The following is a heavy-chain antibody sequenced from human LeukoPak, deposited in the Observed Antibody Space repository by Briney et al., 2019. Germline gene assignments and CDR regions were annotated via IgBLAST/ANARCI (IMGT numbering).Heavy chain of an antibody. V-gene: IGHV3-23*01. J-gene: IGHJ4*02. D-gene: IGHD3-22*01. CDR3: AKSSSGGTDFDY. CDR2: ISGSGGST. Sequence: GGSLRLSCAASGSTFSSYAMSWVRQAPGKGLEWVSAISGSGGSTYYADSVKGRFTISRDNSKNTLYLQMNSLRAEDTAVYYCAKSSSGGTDFDYWGQGTLVTVSS. CDR1: GSTFSSYA.